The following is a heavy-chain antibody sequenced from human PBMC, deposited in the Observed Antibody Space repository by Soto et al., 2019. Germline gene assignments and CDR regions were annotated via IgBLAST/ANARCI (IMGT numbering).Heavy chain of an antibody. V-gene: IGHV1-69*01. D-gene: IGHD3-10*01. J-gene: IGHJ6*02. CDR1: GGTFSSYA. Sequence: QVQLVQSGAEVQKPGSSVKVSCKASGGTFSSYAISWVRQAPGQGLEWMGGIIPIFGTANYAQKFQGRVTITADESTSTAYMELSSLRSEDTAVYYCARDLMVRGVITHYYYYNGMDVWGQGTTVTVSS. CDR2: IIPIFGTA. CDR3: ARDLMVRGVITHYYYYNGMDV.